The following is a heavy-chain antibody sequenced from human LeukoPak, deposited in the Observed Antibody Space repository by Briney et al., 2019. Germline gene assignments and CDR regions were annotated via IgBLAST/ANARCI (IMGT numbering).Heavy chain of an antibody. Sequence: GGSLRLSCAASGFTFSSYIMNWVRQAPGKGLEWVAYISAGSTYIYYADSVKGRFTISRDEATNSLFLQMNSLSAEDTAVYYCVRGKYSSGPDSFEYWGQGTLVTVSS. D-gene: IGHD6-19*01. V-gene: IGHV3-21*06. CDR1: GFTFSSYI. J-gene: IGHJ4*02. CDR2: ISAGSTYI. CDR3: VRGKYSSGPDSFEY.